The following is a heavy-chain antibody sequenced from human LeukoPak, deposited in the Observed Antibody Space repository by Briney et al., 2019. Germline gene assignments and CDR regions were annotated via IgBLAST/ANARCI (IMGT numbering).Heavy chain of an antibody. CDR2: IVVGSGNT. J-gene: IGHJ6*03. Sequence: ASVKVSCKTSGFTFSSSAVQWVRQARGQRLEWIGWIVVGSGNTNYAQTFQERVTITRDMSTSTAYMELSSLRSEDTAVYYCAAALRGCLYYLDVWGKGTKVTVSS. CDR3: AAALRGCLYYLDV. V-gene: IGHV1-58*01. D-gene: IGHD3-10*01. CDR1: GFTFSSSA.